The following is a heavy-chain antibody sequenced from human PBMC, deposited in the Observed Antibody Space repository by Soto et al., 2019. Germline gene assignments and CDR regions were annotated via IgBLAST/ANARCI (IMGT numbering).Heavy chain of an antibody. V-gene: IGHV1-8*01. J-gene: IGHJ4*02. CDR2: MNPNSGNT. Sequence: QVQLVQSGAEVKKPGASVKVSCKASGYTFTSYDINWVRQATGQGLEWMGWMNPNSGNTGYAQKFQGRVTMTRNTSISTAYMELSSLRSEDTAVYYCARGLRFLEWLFPDLNDYWGQGTLVTVSS. CDR1: GYTFTSYD. D-gene: IGHD3-3*01. CDR3: ARGLRFLEWLFPDLNDY.